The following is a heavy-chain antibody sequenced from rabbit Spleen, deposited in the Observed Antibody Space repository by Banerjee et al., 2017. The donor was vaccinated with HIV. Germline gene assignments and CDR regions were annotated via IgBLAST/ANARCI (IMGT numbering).Heavy chain of an antibody. D-gene: IGHD1-1*01. Sequence: QLKESGGGLVQPGGSLRLSCRASGFDFSNYYMNWVRQAPGKGLEWIGYIDPVFSSTYYASWVNGRFTISSHNAQNTLYLQLNSLTAADTATYFCARDLDGVIGWNFGWWGQGTLVTVS. CDR3: ARDLDGVIGWNFGW. J-gene: IGHJ4*01. CDR1: GFDFSNYY. CDR2: IDPVFSST. V-gene: IGHV1S7*01.